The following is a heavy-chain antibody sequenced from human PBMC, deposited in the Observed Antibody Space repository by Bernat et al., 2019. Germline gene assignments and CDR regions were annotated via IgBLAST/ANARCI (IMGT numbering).Heavy chain of an antibody. J-gene: IGHJ4*02. V-gene: IGHV3-7*03. CDR1: GFTFSSYA. CDR3: ARDVLAAADY. CDR2: IKQDGSEK. Sequence: EVQLVESGGGLVQPGGSLRLSCAASGFTFSSYAMSWVRQAPGKGLEWVANIKQDGSEKYYVDSVKGRFTISRDNAKNSLYLQMNSLRAEDTAVYYCARDVLAAADYWGQGTLVTVSS. D-gene: IGHD2-15*01.